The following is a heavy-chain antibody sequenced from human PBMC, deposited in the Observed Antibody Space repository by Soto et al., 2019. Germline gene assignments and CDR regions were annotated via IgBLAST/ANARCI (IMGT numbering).Heavy chain of an antibody. CDR2: IDTYGSAT. CDR1: GFTFSSYW. V-gene: IGHV3-74*03. D-gene: IGHD6-19*01. CDR3: ARVLKSSGWDNDVFDI. Sequence: PGGSLRLSCAASGFTFSSYWMHWVRQAPGKGLVWVSRIDTYGSATKYADSVRGRFTISRDNVKNTMSLQMNSLRAEDTAVYYCARVLKSSGWDNDVFDIWGQGTMVTVSS. J-gene: IGHJ3*02.